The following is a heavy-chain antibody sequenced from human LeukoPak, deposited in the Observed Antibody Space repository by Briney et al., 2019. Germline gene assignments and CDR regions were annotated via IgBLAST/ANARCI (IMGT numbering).Heavy chain of an antibody. CDR2: INHSGST. D-gene: IGHD3-3*01. CDR1: GGSFSGYY. Sequence: SETLSLTCAVYGGSFSGYYWSWIRQPPGKGLEWIGEINHSGSTNYNPSLKSRVTISVDTFKNQFFLKLSSVTAADTAVYYCARDKSITIFGVVTTFNWFDPWGQGTLVTVSS. J-gene: IGHJ5*02. V-gene: IGHV4-34*01. CDR3: ARDKSITIFGVVTTFNWFDP.